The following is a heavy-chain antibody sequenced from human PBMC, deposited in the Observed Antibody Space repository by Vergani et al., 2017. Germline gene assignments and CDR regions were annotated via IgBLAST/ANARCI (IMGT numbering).Heavy chain of an antibody. J-gene: IGHJ4*02. Sequence: QVQLVQSGAEVKKPGSSVKVSCKASGGTFSSYTISWVRQAPGQGLEWMGRIIPILGIANYAQKFQGRVTITADKSTSTAYMELRSLRSDDTAVYYCARTLKDEGSPHGRYFDYWGQGTLVTVSS. D-gene: IGHD3-10*01. V-gene: IGHV1-69*02. CDR2: IIPILGIA. CDR3: ARTLKDEGSPHGRYFDY. CDR1: GGTFSSYT.